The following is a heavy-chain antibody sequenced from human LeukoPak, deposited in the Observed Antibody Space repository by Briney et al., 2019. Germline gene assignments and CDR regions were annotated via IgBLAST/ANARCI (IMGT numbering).Heavy chain of an antibody. CDR3: ARGRSSGWFVRGYYYYMDV. CDR1: GGSISSSNW. V-gene: IGHV4-4*02. CDR2: IYHSGST. Sequence: PSGTLSLTCAVSGGSISSSNWWSWVRPPPGKGLEWIGEIYHSGSTNYNPSLKSRVTISVDTSKNQFSLKLSSVTAADTAVYYCARGRSSGWFVRGYYYYMDVWGKGTTVTISS. J-gene: IGHJ6*03. D-gene: IGHD6-19*01.